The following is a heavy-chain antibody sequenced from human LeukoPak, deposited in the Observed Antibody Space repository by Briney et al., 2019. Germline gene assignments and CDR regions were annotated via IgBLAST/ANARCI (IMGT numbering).Heavy chain of an antibody. CDR2: IYTSGST. J-gene: IGHJ6*03. CDR1: GGSICSYY. Sequence: PSETLSLTCTGSGGSICSYYWSCIRQPPRKGLEWIGYIYTSGSTNYNPSLKSGVTMSVDKTKNQFSLNLSSVTAAGTAVYYCESRGGHYYYYMDVWGKGTTVTVSS. D-gene: IGHD3-16*01. CDR3: ESRGGHYYYYMDV. V-gene: IGHV4-4*09.